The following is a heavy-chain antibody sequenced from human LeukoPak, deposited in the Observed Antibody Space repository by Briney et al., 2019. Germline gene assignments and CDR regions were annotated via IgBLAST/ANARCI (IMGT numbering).Heavy chain of an antibody. Sequence: GGSLRLSCAASGFTFSTYTMNWVRQAPGKGLEWVSYISNTGSSTYYADSVKGRFTISRDNSKNTLSLQMNTLRADDTAVYYCVRDNYGGILDFWGQGTLVTVSS. V-gene: IGHV3-48*01. CDR1: GFTFSTYT. CDR2: ISNTGSST. D-gene: IGHD2-21*01. CDR3: VRDNYGGILDF. J-gene: IGHJ4*02.